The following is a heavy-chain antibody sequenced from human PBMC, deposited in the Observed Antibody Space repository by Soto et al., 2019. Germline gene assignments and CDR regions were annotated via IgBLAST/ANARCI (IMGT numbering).Heavy chain of an antibody. Sequence: QVQLVESGGGVVQPGGSLRLSCAASGFTFRSYGMHWIRQAPGKGLEWVTVISNDGRNKYYADSVKGRFTISRDNSKNTLYLQMNSLRAEDTAVYYCARVGGILWFGELSGCDIWGQGTMVTVSS. V-gene: IGHV3-30*03. CDR2: ISNDGRNK. CDR3: ARVGGILWFGELSGCDI. CDR1: GFTFRSYG. D-gene: IGHD3-10*01. J-gene: IGHJ3*02.